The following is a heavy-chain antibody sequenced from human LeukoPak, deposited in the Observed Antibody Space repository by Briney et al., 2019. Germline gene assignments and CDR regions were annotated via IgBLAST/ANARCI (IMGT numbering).Heavy chain of an antibody. Sequence: GGSLRLSCAASGFTFSNAWMGWVRQAPGKGLEWVGRIKSKTDGGTTDYAAPVKGRFTISRDDSKNTLYLQMNSLKTEDTAVYYCTTYDFWSVSYAFDIWGQGTMVTVSS. CDR1: GFTFSNAW. CDR3: TTYDFWSVSYAFDI. CDR2: IKSKTDGGTT. V-gene: IGHV3-15*01. J-gene: IGHJ3*02. D-gene: IGHD3-3*01.